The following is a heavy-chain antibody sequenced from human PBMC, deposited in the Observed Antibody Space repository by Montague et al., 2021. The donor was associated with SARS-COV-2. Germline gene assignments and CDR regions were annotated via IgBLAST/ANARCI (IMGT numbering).Heavy chain of an antibody. CDR3: ATHRQHHNY. V-gene: IGHV4-4*02. D-gene: IGHD6-13*01. J-gene: IGHJ4*02. CDR1: GGSITSENW. Sequence: SETLSLTCAVSGGSITSENWWSWVRQPPGKGLEWIAETHQWGGTNYNPSLRSRVTILLDNSKNQFSPILTSVTAADTAVYFCATHRQHHNYWGQGILVTVSS. CDR2: THQWGGT.